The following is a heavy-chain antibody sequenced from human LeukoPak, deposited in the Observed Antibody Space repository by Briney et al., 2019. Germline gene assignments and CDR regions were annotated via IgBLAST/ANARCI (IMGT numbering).Heavy chain of an antibody. CDR1: EYTFTSYY. D-gene: IGHD6-13*01. J-gene: IGHJ3*02. CDR2: INPSGGST. Sequence: ASVKVSCKASEYTFTSYYMHWVRQAPGQGLEWMGIINPSGGSTSYAQKFQGRVTMTRDTSTSAVYMELSSLRSEDTAVYYCARSTLSWDAFDIWGQGTMVTVSS. CDR3: ARSTLSWDAFDI. V-gene: IGHV1-46*01.